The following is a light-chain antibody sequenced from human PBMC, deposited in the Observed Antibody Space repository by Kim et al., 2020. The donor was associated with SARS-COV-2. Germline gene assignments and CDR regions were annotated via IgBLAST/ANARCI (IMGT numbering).Light chain of an antibody. CDR3: QQKNRWWT. CDR2: KAT. J-gene: IGKJ1*01. CDR1: ERISSW. Sequence: SASVGERVTISCRARERISSWLAGYQQKPGKAPKLLIYKATSLESGVPSRFSGSGSGTEFTLTISSLQPDDVATYYCQQKNRWWTFGQGTKVDIK. V-gene: IGKV1-5*03.